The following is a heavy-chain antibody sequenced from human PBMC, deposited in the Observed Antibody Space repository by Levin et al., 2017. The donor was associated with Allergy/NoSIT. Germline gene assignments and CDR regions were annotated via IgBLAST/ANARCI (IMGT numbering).Heavy chain of an antibody. J-gene: IGHJ4*02. CDR2: INPNSGGT. CDR3: ARVSFSRYSYGFDY. V-gene: IGHV1-2*04. D-gene: IGHD5-18*01. CDR1: GYTFTGYY. Sequence: GESLKISCKASGYTFTGYYMHWVRQAPGQGLEWMGWINPNSGGTNYAQKFQGWVTMTRDTSISTAYMDLSRLRSDDTAVYYCARVSFSRYSYGFDYWGQGTLVTVSS.